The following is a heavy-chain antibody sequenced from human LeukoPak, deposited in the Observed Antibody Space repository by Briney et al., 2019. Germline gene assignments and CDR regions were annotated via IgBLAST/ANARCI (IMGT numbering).Heavy chain of an antibody. CDR3: ARVWTKGFDY. Sequence: PGGSLRLSCAASGFTFSTYWMHWVRQAPGKGLVWVSRINGDGSITTYADSVKGRFTISRHNAKNTLYLQMNSLRAEDTAVYYCARVWTKGFDYWGQGTLVTVSS. J-gene: IGHJ4*02. D-gene: IGHD3/OR15-3a*01. CDR1: GFTFSTYW. V-gene: IGHV3-74*01. CDR2: INGDGSIT.